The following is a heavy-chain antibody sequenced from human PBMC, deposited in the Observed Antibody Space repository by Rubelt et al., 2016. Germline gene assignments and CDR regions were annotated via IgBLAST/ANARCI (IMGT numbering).Heavy chain of an antibody. Sequence: EVQLVESGGSLIQPGGSLRLSCAASGFTVSNNYMSWVRQAPGQGLEWVSLLYTGGTTYYADSLKGRFTISRDDNKNTLDRQMNSLRGEDTAVYYCARGVGYSSSWRFDYWGQGTLVTVSS. V-gene: IGHV3-53*01. CDR2: LYTGGTT. CDR1: GFTVSNNY. J-gene: IGHJ4*02. D-gene: IGHD2-2*01. CDR3: ARGVGYSSSWRFDY.